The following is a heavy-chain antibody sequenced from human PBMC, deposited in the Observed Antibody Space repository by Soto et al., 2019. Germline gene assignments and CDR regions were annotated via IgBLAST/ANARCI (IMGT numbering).Heavy chain of an antibody. D-gene: IGHD1-26*01. CDR2: TYYRSKWYY. Sequence: SHTLSLTCAITGDSVSSNSAGWSWVRQSPSRGLEWLGRTYYRSKWYYEYAVSVRGRITINPDTSKNQYSLQLNSVTPEDTAVYFCVRGEQYIGRILDYWGQGPLGTVSS. J-gene: IGHJ4*01. V-gene: IGHV6-1*01. CDR3: VRGEQYIGRILDY. CDR1: GDSVSSNSAG.